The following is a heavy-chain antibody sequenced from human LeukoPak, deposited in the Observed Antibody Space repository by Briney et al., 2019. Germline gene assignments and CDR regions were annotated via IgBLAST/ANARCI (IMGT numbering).Heavy chain of an antibody. CDR2: ISMYNGNT. D-gene: IGHD3-16*02. J-gene: IGHJ4*02. Sequence: GASVKVSCKASGYTFTSYAISWVRQAPGQGPEWMGWISMYNGNTNYAQKLQGRVTMTTDTSTSTAYMELRSLRSDDTAVYYCARVVGNYVWGSYRPEGCFDSWGQGTLVTVSS. CDR3: ARVVGNYVWGSYRPEGCFDS. V-gene: IGHV1-18*01. CDR1: GYTFTSYA.